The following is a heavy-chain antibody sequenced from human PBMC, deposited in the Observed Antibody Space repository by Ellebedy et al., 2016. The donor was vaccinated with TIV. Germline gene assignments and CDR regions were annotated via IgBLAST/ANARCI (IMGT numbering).Heavy chain of an antibody. CDR1: AFTFSAYG. D-gene: IGHD4-23*01. CDR2: ISHDGSKT. V-gene: IGHV3-30*18. J-gene: IGHJ4*02. Sequence: GESLKISCTASAFTFSAYGMHWVRQAPGKGLEWVAVISHDGSKTYYADSVQGRFTISRDNSNNTLYLQITCLRTEDTAVYYCAKERHPRHPRWMGPTYFDYWGQGTLVAVSS. CDR3: AKERHPRHPRWMGPTYFDY.